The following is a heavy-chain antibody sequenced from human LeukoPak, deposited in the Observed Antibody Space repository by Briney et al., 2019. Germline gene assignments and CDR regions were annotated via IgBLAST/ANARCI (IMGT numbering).Heavy chain of an antibody. CDR2: IYGGDTT. CDR1: GFTVSGNY. CDR3: ASESPLYYGGNSEF. D-gene: IGHD4-23*01. Sequence: GGSLRLSCAVSGFTVSGNYMSWVRQAPGKGLEWVSGIYGGDTTYYADSVKGRFTISRDNSKNTLYLQMNSLRADDAAVYYCASESPLYYGGNSEFWGQGTLVTVSS. V-gene: IGHV3-53*01. J-gene: IGHJ4*02.